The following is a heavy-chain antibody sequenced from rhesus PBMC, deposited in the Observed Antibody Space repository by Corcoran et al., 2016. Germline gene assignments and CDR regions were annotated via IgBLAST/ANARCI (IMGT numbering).Heavy chain of an antibody. CDR3: ARDGSMNTVTTPYDY. J-gene: IGHJ4*01. D-gene: IGHD4-23*01. Sequence: QVQLQESGPGLVKPSETLSLTCAVSGGSISDDYYWSWIRQPPGKGLVWIGYIYGSGGGTNYNPSLKNRVTFSIDTSKNQFSLKRSSVTAADTAVYYCARDGSMNTVTTPYDYWGQGVLVTVSS. CDR1: GGSISDDYY. CDR2: IYGSGGGT. V-gene: IGHV4-106*01.